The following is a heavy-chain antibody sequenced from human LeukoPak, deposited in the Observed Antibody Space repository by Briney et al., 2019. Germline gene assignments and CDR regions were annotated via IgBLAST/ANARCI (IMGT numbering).Heavy chain of an antibody. V-gene: IGHV4-59*01. CDR2: ISDSGSP. D-gene: IGHD3-3*01. J-gene: IGHJ4*02. CDR3: AKVSAAIVSGVERLGADFEY. Sequence: SETLTLSCSVSGDSRRPYYFNWIRQPPGKGLEWIGYISDSGSPNFHPSLKGRVTTSVDASKRQFYLRVTAVTAADTAVYYCAKVSAAIVSGVERLGADFEYWGQGVLVTV. CDR1: GDSRRPYY.